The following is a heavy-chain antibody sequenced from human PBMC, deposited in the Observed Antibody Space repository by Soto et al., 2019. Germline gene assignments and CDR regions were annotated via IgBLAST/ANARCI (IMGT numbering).Heavy chain of an antibody. J-gene: IGHJ6*02. Sequence: QVQLVESGGGVVQPGRSLRLSCAASGFTFSSYGMHWVRQAPGKGLEWVAVISYDGSNKYYADYVKGRFTISRDNSKNTLYLQMNSLRAEDTAVYYCAKLGGAKISYYGMDVWGQGTTVTVSS. CDR1: GFTFSSYG. CDR3: AKLGGAKISYYGMDV. CDR2: ISYDGSNK. D-gene: IGHD3-16*01. V-gene: IGHV3-30*18.